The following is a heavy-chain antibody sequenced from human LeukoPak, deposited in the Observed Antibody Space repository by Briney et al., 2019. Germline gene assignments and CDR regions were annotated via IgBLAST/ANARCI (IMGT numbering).Heavy chain of an antibody. V-gene: IGHV4-34*01. J-gene: IGHJ6*03. CDR3: ARGEGTLAGRRWPYSFYYYVDV. CDR2: INHGGTT. CDR1: GGSFSDYY. D-gene: IGHD6-19*01. Sequence: PSETLSLTCGVYGGSFSDYYWTWVRQPPGKGLEWIGEINHGGTTKYNPSLKSRVTISIHTSNNQFYLKLNSVTAAGTAVYYCARGEGTLAGRRWPYSFYYYVDVWGKGTTVTVSS.